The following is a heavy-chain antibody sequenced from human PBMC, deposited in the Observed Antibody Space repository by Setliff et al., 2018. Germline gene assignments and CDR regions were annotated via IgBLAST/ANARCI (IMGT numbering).Heavy chain of an antibody. CDR1: GDSMTGNH. CDR3: ARLKYYNSGTYWGNWDYYSNMDV. D-gene: IGHD3-22*01. Sequence: TLSLTCTVSGDSMTGNHWSWIRQSPGKGLEWIGYITHSGSTKYNPSLKSRVAITIVASKKQFSLELSSVTAADTAVYYCARLKYYNSGTYWGNWDYYSNMDVWGKGTTVTVSS. J-gene: IGHJ6*03. V-gene: IGHV4-59*01. CDR2: ITHSGST.